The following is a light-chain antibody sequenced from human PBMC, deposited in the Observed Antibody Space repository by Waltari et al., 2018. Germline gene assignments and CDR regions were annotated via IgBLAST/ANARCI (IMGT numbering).Light chain of an antibody. V-gene: IGKV3-11*01. CDR3: QQRFTWPRT. J-gene: IGKJ2*01. CDR1: QTVSSS. CDR2: DAS. Sequence: EIVLTQSPATLSLSPGERATLSCRASQTVSSSLAWYQQKRGQAPRLLINDASNRATGIPARFSGSGSGTDFTLTISSLEPDDFAVYYCQQRFTWPRTFGQGTKLEIK.